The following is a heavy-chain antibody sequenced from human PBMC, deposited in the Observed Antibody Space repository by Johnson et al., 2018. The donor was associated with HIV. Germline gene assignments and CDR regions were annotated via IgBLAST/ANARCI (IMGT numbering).Heavy chain of an antibody. J-gene: IGHJ3*02. CDR2: ISYDGSNN. CDR1: GFTFITYA. Sequence: QVPLVVLRVGVFHPGRSLRLSCAAPGFTFITYAMHWVRQAPGKGLAWVAAISYDGSNNSYADSVKGRFTISRDNSKNTLYLQMNSLRAEDTAVYYCARDFIAPELGDAFDIWGQGTMVTVSS. CDR3: ARDFIAPELGDAFDI. D-gene: IGHD6-25*01. V-gene: IGHV3-30*04.